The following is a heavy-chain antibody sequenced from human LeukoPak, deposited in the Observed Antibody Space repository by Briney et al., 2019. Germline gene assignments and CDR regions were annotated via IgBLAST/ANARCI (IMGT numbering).Heavy chain of an antibody. CDR1: GFTFSSYA. V-gene: IGHV3-23*01. CDR3: AKETASGYGAFDI. CDR2: VSGSGGST. Sequence: SGGSLRLSCAASGFTFSSYAMSWVRQAPGKGLEWVSGVSGSGGSTHYADSVKGRFTITRDNPKNTLYLQMNSLKAEDTAVYYCAKETASGYGAFDIWGQGTMVTVSS. D-gene: IGHD3-22*01. J-gene: IGHJ3*02.